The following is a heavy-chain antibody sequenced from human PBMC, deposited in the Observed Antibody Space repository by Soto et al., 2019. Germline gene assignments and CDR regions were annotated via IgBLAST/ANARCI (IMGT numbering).Heavy chain of an antibody. D-gene: IGHD4-17*01. Sequence: QVQLVQSGAEEKKPGASVKVSCKASGYTFTSYAMHWVRQAPGQRLEWMGWINAGNGNTKYSQKFQGRVTITRDTSEXTAYMELSSLRSEDTAVYYCARALTTVTTGGWFDPWGQGTLVTVSS. CDR1: GYTFTSYA. J-gene: IGHJ5*02. CDR3: ARALTTVTTGGWFDP. CDR2: INAGNGNT. V-gene: IGHV1-3*05.